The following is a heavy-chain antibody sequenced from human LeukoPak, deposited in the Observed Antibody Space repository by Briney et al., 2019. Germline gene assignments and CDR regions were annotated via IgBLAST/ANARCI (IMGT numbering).Heavy chain of an antibody. CDR3: ANLSVAGRGYYFDY. D-gene: IGHD6-19*01. V-gene: IGHV1-69*01. CDR2: IIPIFGTA. J-gene: IGHJ4*02. Sequence: SVKVSCKASGGTFSSYAISWVRQAPGQGLEWMGGIIPIFGTANYAQKFQGGVTITADESTSTAYMELSSLRSEDTAVYYCANLSVAGRGYYFDYWGQGTLVTVSS. CDR1: GGTFSSYA.